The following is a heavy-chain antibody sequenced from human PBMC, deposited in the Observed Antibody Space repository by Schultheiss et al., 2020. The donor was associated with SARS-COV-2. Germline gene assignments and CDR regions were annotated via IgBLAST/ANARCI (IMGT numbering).Heavy chain of an antibody. D-gene: IGHD4-17*01. CDR2: ISDSGVTT. Sequence: GESLKISCVASGFRFSDYVMNWVRQAPGKGLEWVSSISDSGVTTDCADSVKGRFTISRDNAKNILYLQMNSLRADDSASYYCATRGLPRAFDIWGQGTPVTV. J-gene: IGHJ3*02. CDR3: ATRGLPRAFDI. V-gene: IGHV3-23*01. CDR1: GFRFSDYV.